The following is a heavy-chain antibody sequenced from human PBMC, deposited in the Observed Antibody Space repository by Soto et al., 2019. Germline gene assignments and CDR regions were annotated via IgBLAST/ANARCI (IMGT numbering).Heavy chain of an antibody. CDR1: GGSVSSGSYY. CDR3: ARVGVGGYCSGGSCYSTLYFDY. Sequence: QVQLQESGPGLVKPSETLSLTCTVSGGSVSSGSYYWSWIRQPPGKGLEWIGYIYYSGSTNYNPSLKSRVTISVDTSKNQFSLKLSSVTAADTAVYYCARVGVGGYCSGGSCYSTLYFDYWGQGTLVTVSS. D-gene: IGHD2-15*01. J-gene: IGHJ4*02. CDR2: IYYSGST. V-gene: IGHV4-61*01.